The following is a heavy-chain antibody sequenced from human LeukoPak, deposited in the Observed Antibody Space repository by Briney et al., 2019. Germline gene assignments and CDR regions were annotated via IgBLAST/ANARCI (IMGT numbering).Heavy chain of an antibody. Sequence: SETLSLTCTVSGGSISSYYWSWIRQPPGKGLEWIGYIYYSGSTNYNPSLKSRVTISVDTSKNQFSLKLSSVTAADTAVYYCARRSVPAARGGAFDIWGQGTMVTVSS. CDR3: ARRSVPAARGGAFDI. D-gene: IGHD2-2*01. J-gene: IGHJ3*02. CDR1: GGSISSYY. CDR2: IYYSGST. V-gene: IGHV4-59*01.